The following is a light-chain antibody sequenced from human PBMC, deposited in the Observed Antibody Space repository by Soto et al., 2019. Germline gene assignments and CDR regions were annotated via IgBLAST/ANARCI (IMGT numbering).Light chain of an antibody. Sequence: EIVMTQSPATLSVSPGERATLSCRASQSVSSNLAWYQQKPGQAPRLLIYGASTRATGTPARFSGSGSGTEFTLTNSSLQSEDGAVYYCQQYNNWPPLTFGGGTKVEIK. J-gene: IGKJ4*01. CDR2: GAS. V-gene: IGKV3-15*01. CDR1: QSVSSN. CDR3: QQYNNWPPLT.